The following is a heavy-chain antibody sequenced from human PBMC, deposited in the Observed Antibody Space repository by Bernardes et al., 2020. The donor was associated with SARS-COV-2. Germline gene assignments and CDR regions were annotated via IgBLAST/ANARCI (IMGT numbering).Heavy chain of an antibody. CDR1: GFTFSSYS. Sequence: GGSLRLSCTASGFTFSSYSMNWVRQAPGKGPEWISYISGSTNTVLYADSVKGRFTISRDNAKNLLYLQMNSLRVEDTAVYYCARIDEVTGRDYWGQGTLVTVSS. CDR3: ARIDEVTGRDY. V-gene: IGHV3-48*04. CDR2: ISGSTNTV. D-gene: IGHD6-19*01. J-gene: IGHJ4*02.